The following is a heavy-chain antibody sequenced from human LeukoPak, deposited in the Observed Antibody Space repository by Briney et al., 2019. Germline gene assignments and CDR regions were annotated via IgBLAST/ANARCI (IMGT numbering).Heavy chain of an antibody. CDR3: AKDKGGSSWSHGIDY. Sequence: PGRSLRLSCAASGFTFDDYTMHWVRQAPGKGLEWVSLISWDGGSTYYADSVKGRFTISRDNSKNSLYLQMNSLRTEDTALYYCAKDKGGSSWSHGIDYWGQGTLVTVSS. D-gene: IGHD6-13*01. CDR1: GFTFDDYT. V-gene: IGHV3-43*01. CDR2: ISWDGGST. J-gene: IGHJ4*02.